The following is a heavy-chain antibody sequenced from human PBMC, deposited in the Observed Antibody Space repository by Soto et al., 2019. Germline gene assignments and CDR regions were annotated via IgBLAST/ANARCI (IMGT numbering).Heavy chain of an antibody. J-gene: IGHJ6*02. CDR2: IYYSGST. D-gene: IGHD3-10*01. Sequence: NPSETLSLTCSVSGGSLSSYYRSWIRQPPGKGLEWIGYIYYSGSTDDNPSLKSRVTISVDTSKNQFALKLSSVTAAETAVYYCARGRRSGSSFYYYGMDVWGQGTTVTVSS. CDR3: ARGRRSGSSFYYYGMDV. V-gene: IGHV4-59*01. CDR1: GGSLSSYY.